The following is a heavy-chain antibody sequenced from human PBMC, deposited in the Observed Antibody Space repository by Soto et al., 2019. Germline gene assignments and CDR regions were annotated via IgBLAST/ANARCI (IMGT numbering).Heavy chain of an antibody. Sequence: GGSLRLSCAASGFTFSSYGMSWVRQAPGKGLEWVADISGSGGNTYCVDSVKGRFTISRDNSKNTLYLQMNSLRAEDTAVYYCAKVFSSRGYYFDYWGQGTLVTVSS. D-gene: IGHD3-10*01. CDR1: GFTFSSYG. J-gene: IGHJ4*02. V-gene: IGHV3-23*01. CDR3: AKVFSSRGYYFDY. CDR2: ISGSGGNT.